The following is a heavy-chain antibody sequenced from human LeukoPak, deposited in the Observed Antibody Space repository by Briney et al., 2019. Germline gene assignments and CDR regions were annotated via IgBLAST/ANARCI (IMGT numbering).Heavy chain of an antibody. CDR2: ISYDGSNK. J-gene: IGHJ6*02. CDR3: ASDSPHYGMDV. Sequence: PGGSLRLSCAASGFTFSSYGMHWVRQAPGKGLEWVAVISYDGSNKYYADSVKGRFTISRDNSKNTLYLQMNSLRAKDTAVYYCASDSPHYGMDVWGQGTTVTVSS. V-gene: IGHV3-30*03. CDR1: GFTFSSYG.